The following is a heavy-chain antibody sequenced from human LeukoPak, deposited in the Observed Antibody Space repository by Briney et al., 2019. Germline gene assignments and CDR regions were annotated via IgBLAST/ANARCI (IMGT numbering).Heavy chain of an antibody. CDR1: GFTFRDYT. J-gene: IGHJ5*02. Sequence: RAGGSLRLSCAASGFTFRDYTMSWVRQAPGKGLEWVSGINGNRGSTYYADSVKGRFTISRDNSKNTLYLQMNSLRAEDTAVYYCAKDVWFGDPWGQGTLVTVSS. CDR3: AKDVWFGDP. D-gene: IGHD3-10*01. V-gene: IGHV3-23*01. CDR2: INGNRGST.